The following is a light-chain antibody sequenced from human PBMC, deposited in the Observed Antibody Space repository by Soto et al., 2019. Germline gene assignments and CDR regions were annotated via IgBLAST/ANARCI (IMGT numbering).Light chain of an antibody. J-gene: IGKJ2*01. CDR2: ETS. Sequence: EIVLTQSPATLSLSAGERVTLSCRSSQSVDTMVAWYQQQVGRTPRLLIYETSSRATGVPARFSGSGSGTDFTLTISRLEPEDFAIYFCQVRSDWPPFKYTCGQGTKLEVK. CDR1: QSVDTM. CDR3: QVRSDWPPFKYT. V-gene: IGKV3-11*01.